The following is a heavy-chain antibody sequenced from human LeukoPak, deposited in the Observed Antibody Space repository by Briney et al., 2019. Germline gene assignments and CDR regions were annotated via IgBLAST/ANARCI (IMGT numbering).Heavy chain of an antibody. CDR3: AKDTTGYFDSLLLSLDY. V-gene: IGHV3-43*02. Sequence: GGSLRLSCAASGFTFDDYAMHWVRQAPGKGLEWVSLISGDGGSTYYADSVKGRFTISRDNSKNSLYLQMNSLRTEDTALYYCAKDTTGYFDSLLLSLDYWGQGTLVTVSS. J-gene: IGHJ4*02. CDR2: ISGDGGST. D-gene: IGHD3-9*01. CDR1: GFTFDDYA.